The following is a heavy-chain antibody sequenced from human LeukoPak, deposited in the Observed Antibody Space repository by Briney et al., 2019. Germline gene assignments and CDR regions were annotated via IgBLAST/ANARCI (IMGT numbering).Heavy chain of an antibody. J-gene: IGHJ5*02. D-gene: IGHD1-20*01. CDR1: GGSISSSSYY. CDR2: IYYSGST. CDR3: ATHITGTTGNRFDP. Sequence: SETLSLTCTVSGGSISSSSYYWGWIRQPPGKGLEWIASIYYSGSTYYNPSLKSRVTISVDTSKNQFSLKLSSVTAADPAVYSCATHITGTTGNRFDPWGQGTLVTVSS. V-gene: IGHV4-39*01.